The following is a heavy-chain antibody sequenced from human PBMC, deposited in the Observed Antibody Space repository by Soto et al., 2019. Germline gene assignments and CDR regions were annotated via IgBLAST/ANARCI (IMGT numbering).Heavy chain of an antibody. Sequence: PGGSLRLSCAASGFTFSSYGMHWVRQAPGKGLEWVAVISYDGSNKYYADSVKGRFTISRDNSKNTLYLQMNSLRAEDTAVYYCAKDPFLRDYYDSSGPFDYWGQGTLVTVSS. V-gene: IGHV3-30*18. D-gene: IGHD3-22*01. CDR3: AKDPFLRDYYDSSGPFDY. J-gene: IGHJ4*02. CDR2: ISYDGSNK. CDR1: GFTFSSYG.